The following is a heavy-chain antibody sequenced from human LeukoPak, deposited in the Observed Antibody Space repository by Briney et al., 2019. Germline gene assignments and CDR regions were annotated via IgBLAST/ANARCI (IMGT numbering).Heavy chain of an antibody. V-gene: IGHV3-23*01. J-gene: IGHJ4*02. CDR2: IYENGGTT. Sequence: GGSLRLSCVGSGFTFRSHAMSWVRQAPEKGLEFVSGIYENGGTTYYADSVKGRFSISRDNSRNTLYLQMDSLRGEDTAVYYCAKDFRIGYSAHFDYWGQGALVTVSS. CDR3: AKDFRIGYSAHFDY. CDR1: GFTFRSHA. D-gene: IGHD2-21*01.